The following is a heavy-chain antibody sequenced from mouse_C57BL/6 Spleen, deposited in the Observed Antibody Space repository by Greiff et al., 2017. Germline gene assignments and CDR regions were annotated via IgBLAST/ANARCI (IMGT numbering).Heavy chain of an antibody. D-gene: IGHD1-1*01. J-gene: IGHJ4*01. V-gene: IGHV1-81*01. Sequence: QVQLQQSGAELARPGASVKLSCKASGYTFTSYGISWVKQRTGQGLEWIGEIYPRSGNTYYNEKFKGKATLTADKSSSTAYMELRSLTSEDSAVYFCARSASTVVAGDYAMDYWGQGTSVTVSS. CDR1: GYTFTSYG. CDR2: IYPRSGNT. CDR3: ARSASTVVAGDYAMDY.